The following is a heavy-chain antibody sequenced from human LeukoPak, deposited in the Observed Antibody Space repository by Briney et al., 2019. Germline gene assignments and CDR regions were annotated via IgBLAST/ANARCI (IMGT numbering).Heavy chain of an antibody. Sequence: VRSLRLSCAASGFTFSSYGIHWVRQAPGKGLEWVSVISYDGSNKYYADSVKGRFTISRDNSKNPVYLQMDSLRTEDTAVYYCAKEATSGFYWGQGTLVTVSS. CDR2: ISYDGSNK. V-gene: IGHV3-30*18. J-gene: IGHJ4*02. D-gene: IGHD5-12*01. CDR1: GFTFSSYG. CDR3: AKEATSGFY.